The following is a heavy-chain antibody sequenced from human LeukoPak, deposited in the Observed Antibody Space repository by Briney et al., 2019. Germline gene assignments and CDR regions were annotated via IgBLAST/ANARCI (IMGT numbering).Heavy chain of an antibody. D-gene: IGHD3-22*01. CDR1: GFTFSSYA. J-gene: IGHJ4*02. V-gene: IGHV3-23*01. CDR2: ISGSGGST. CDR3: AKDSSGYYWVNYYFDY. Sequence: GGSLRLSCAASGFTFSSYAMSWVRQAPGKGLEWVSAISGSGGSTYYADSVKSRFTISRDNSKNTLYLQMNSLRAEDTAVYYCAKDSSGYYWVNYYFDYWGRGTLVTVSS.